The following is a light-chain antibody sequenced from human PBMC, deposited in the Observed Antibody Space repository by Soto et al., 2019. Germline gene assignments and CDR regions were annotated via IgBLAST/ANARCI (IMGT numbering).Light chain of an antibody. CDR1: SSDIGGYNY. CDR3: SSFRSGGTFV. V-gene: IGLV2-14*01. J-gene: IGLJ1*01. Sequence: QSALTQPASVSGSPGQSIAISCTGTSSDIGGYNYVSWFQQHPGRAPRVLISEVSNRPSGVSHRFSGSKAGITASLTISGLQAEDEADYYCSSFRSGGTFVFGTGTKLTV. CDR2: EVS.